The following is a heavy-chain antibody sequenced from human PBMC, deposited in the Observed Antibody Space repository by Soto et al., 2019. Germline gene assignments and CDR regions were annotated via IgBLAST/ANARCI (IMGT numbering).Heavy chain of an antibody. J-gene: IGHJ4*02. CDR2: MNPNNGNT. CDR1: GNTFSSND. Sequence: ASVKVSCKASGNTFSSNDINWVRQATGQGLEWMGWMNPNNGNTDYAQKFQGRVTMTRNTSISTAYMELSSLRSEDTAVYYCATWGSWSGYSKEVEPFDNWGQGTLVTVS. CDR3: ATWGSWSGYSKEVEPFDN. V-gene: IGHV1-8*01. D-gene: IGHD3-3*01.